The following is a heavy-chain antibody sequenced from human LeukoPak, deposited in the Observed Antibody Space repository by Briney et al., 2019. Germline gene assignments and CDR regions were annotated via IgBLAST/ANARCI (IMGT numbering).Heavy chain of an antibody. V-gene: IGHV1-69*04. CDR3: ARARYSSYYFDY. D-gene: IGHD6-13*01. CDR2: IFPILGIA. J-gene: IGHJ4*02. CDR1: GGTFSSYA. Sequence: GASVKVSCKASGGTFSSYAISWVRQAPGQGLEWMGRIFPILGIANYAQKFQGRVTITADKSTSTAYMELSSLRSEDTAVYYCARARYSSYYFDYWGQGTLVTVSS.